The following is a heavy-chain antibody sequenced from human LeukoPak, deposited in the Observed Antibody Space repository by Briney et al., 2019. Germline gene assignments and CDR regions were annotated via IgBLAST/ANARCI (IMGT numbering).Heavy chain of an antibody. CDR3: TRVGYIDEGIDY. J-gene: IGHJ4*02. CDR1: GFPFSSYW. V-gene: IGHV3-7*04. Sequence: GGSLRLSCVASGFPFSSYWMTWVRQAPGKGLEWVANIKQDGSKKSYVDSVKGRFTISRDNARNSLYLQMNSLRAEDTAIYYCTRVGYIDEGIDYWGQGILVTVSS. CDR2: IKQDGSKK. D-gene: IGHD5-24*01.